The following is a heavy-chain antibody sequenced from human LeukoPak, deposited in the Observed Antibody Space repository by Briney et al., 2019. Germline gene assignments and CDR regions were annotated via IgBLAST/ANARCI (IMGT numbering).Heavy chain of an antibody. D-gene: IGHD4-17*01. CDR2: INPNSGGT. CDR3: ARGRLRRPHYYMDV. J-gene: IGHJ6*03. V-gene: IGHV1-2*02. Sequence: ASVKVSCKASGYTFTGYYMHWVRQAPGQGLEWMGWINPNSGGTNYAQKFQGRVTITRNTSISTAYMELSSLRSEDTAVYYCARGRLRRPHYYMDVWGKGTTVTVSS. CDR1: GYTFTGYY.